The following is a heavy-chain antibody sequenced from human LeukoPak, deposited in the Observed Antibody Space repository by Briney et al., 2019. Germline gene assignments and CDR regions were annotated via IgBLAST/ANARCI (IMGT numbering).Heavy chain of an antibody. D-gene: IGHD5-24*01. CDR1: GFTFSSYG. Sequence: PGRSLRLSCAASGFTFSSYGMHWVRQAPGKGLEWVAVIWYDGSNKYYADSVKGRFTISRDNSKSTLYLKMNSLRAEDTAVYYCARDPGWLQLGNYYYYYMDVWGKGTTVTVSS. CDR2: IWYDGSNK. CDR3: ARDPGWLQLGNYYYYYMDV. V-gene: IGHV3-33*01. J-gene: IGHJ6*03.